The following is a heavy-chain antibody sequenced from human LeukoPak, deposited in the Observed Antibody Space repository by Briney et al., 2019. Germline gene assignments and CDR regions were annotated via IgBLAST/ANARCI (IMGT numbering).Heavy chain of an antibody. Sequence: PGGSLRLSCAASGFTFSSYGMHWVRQAPGKGLEWVAFIRYDGSNKYYADSVKGRFTISRDNSKNTLYLQMNSLRAEDTAVYYCARDSASMHAFDIWGQGTMVTVSS. J-gene: IGHJ3*02. V-gene: IGHV3-30*02. CDR3: ARDSASMHAFDI. CDR2: IRYDGSNK. CDR1: GFTFSSYG. D-gene: IGHD3-10*01.